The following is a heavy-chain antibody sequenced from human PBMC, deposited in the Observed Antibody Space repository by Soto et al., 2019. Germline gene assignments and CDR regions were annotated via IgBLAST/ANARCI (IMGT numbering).Heavy chain of an antibody. J-gene: IGHJ3*02. D-gene: IGHD4-17*01. Sequence: QMQLVQSGPEVKKPGTSVKVSCKASGFTFTSSAVQWVRQARGQRLEWIGWIVVGSGNTNYAQKFQERVTLTRDMSTSTAYMELSSLRSEDTAVYYCAADHATVVTVDAFDIWGQGTMVTVSS. CDR1: GFTFTSSA. CDR2: IVVGSGNT. CDR3: AADHATVVTVDAFDI. V-gene: IGHV1-58*01.